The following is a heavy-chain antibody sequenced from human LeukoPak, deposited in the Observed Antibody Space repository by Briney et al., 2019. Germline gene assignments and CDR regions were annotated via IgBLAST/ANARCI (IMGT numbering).Heavy chain of an antibody. CDR3: ASRTTVTTFAYYYYYMDV. V-gene: IGHV3-74*01. CDR1: GFTFSSYS. J-gene: IGHJ6*03. CDR2: INTDGSTT. Sequence: GGSLRLSCAASGFTFSSYSMNWVRQAPGKGLVWVSRINTDGSTTNYADSVKGRFTISRDNAKNTLYLQMNSLRAEDTAVYYCASRTTVTTFAYYYYYMDVWGKGTTVTVSS. D-gene: IGHD4-11*01.